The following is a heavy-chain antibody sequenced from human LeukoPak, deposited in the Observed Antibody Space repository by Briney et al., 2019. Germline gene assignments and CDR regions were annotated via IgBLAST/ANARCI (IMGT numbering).Heavy chain of an antibody. Sequence: PGGSLRLSCAASDFSFITYAMSWVRQAPGKGLEWVSTISGGGDATYYADSVKGRFTISRDNSKNTLYLQMNSLRAEDTAVYYCAKVDTAMAVYYFDYWGQGTLVTVSS. CDR2: ISGGGDAT. D-gene: IGHD5-18*01. V-gene: IGHV3-23*01. J-gene: IGHJ4*02. CDR1: DFSFITYA. CDR3: AKVDTAMAVYYFDY.